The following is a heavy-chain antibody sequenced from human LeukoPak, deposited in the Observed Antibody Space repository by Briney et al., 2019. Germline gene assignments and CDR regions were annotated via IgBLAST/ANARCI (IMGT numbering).Heavy chain of an antibody. CDR1: GGTFSSYA. CDR3: ARDRGGGEGDY. V-gene: IGHV1-69*04. Sequence: SVKVSCKASGGTFSSYAISWVRQAPGQGLEWMGRIIPILGIANYAQNFQGRVTITADKSTSTAYMELSSLRSEDTAVYYCARDRGGGEGDYWGQGTLVTVSS. D-gene: IGHD3-10*01. J-gene: IGHJ4*02. CDR2: IIPILGIA.